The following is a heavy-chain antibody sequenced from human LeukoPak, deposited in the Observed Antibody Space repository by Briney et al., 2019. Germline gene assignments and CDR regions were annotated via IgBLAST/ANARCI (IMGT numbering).Heavy chain of an antibody. CDR1: GFTFSNFW. V-gene: IGHV3-7*03. J-gene: IGHJ4*02. CDR2: IKEDGSEK. D-gene: IGHD2-15*01. CDR3: VRDVGWFQFDY. Sequence: GGSLRLSCAASGFTFSNFWMTWVRQAPGKGLEWVANIKEDGSEKYYEDSVKGRFTISRDNVKNSLYLQMNSLRAEDTAVYSCVRDVGWFQFDYWGQGTLVTVSS.